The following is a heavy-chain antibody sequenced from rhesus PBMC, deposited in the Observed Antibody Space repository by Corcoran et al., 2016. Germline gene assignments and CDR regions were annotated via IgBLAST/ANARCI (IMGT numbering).Heavy chain of an antibody. V-gene: IGHV3-184*01. Sequence: EVQLVESGGGLVQPGGSLRLSCAASGFTFSDHYMYWVRQAPGKGLEWVCFIRSKAYGWTAEYAASVKGRFTISRDDSKSIAYLQMNSLKTEDTAVYYWSRGYYDRGFRYYFDYWGQGVRVTVSS. J-gene: IGHJ4*01. CDR3: SRGYYDRGFRYYFDY. CDR1: GFTFSDHY. D-gene: IGHD3-28*01. CDR2: IRSKAYGWTA.